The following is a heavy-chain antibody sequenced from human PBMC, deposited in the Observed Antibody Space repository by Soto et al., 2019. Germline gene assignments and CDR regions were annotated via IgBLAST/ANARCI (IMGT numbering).Heavy chain of an antibody. CDR1: GGSISSGGYY. J-gene: IGHJ3*02. D-gene: IGHD6-13*01. V-gene: IGHV4-31*03. Sequence: QVQLQESGPGLVKPSQTLSLTCTVSGGSISSGGYYWSWIRQHPGKGLEWIGYIYYSGSTYYNPSLKSRVTISVDTSKNQFSLKLRSVTAADTAVYYCASLRRRMQQLVLVLDAFDIWGQGTMVTVSS. CDR2: IYYSGST. CDR3: ASLRRRMQQLVLVLDAFDI.